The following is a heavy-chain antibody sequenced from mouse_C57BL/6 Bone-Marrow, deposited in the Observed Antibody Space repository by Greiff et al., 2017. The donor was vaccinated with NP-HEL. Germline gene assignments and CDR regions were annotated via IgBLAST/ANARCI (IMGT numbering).Heavy chain of an antibody. CDR3: ASHLYYYGRDY. CDR2: INPNNGGT. CDR1: GYTFTDYN. V-gene: IGHV1-22*01. D-gene: IGHD1-1*01. J-gene: IGHJ2*01. Sequence: VQLKESGPELVKPGASVKMSCKASGYTFTDYNMHWVKQSHGKSLEWIGYINPNNGGTSYNQKFKGKATLTVNKSSSTAYMELRSLTSEDSAVYYCASHLYYYGRDYWGQGTTLTVSS.